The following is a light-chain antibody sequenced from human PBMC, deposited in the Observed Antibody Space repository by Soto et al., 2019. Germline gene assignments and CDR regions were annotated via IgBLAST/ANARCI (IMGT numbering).Light chain of an antibody. J-gene: IGKJ1*01. Sequence: EIVLTQSPGTLSLSPGERATLSCRASQSVNSNFLAWYQQKPGQAPRLLIYNSSNRATGIPDRFSGSGSGTDFTLTISRLEPEDFAVYYCQQYGSSPRTFGQGTKGELK. CDR3: QQYGSSPRT. CDR1: QSVNSNF. CDR2: NSS. V-gene: IGKV3-20*01.